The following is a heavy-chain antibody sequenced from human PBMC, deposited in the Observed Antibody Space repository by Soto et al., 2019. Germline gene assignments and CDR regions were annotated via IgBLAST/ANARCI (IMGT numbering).Heavy chain of an antibody. J-gene: IGHJ4*02. CDR2: ISYDGSNK. D-gene: IGHD3-9*01. CDR3: ANQGFDWLLDGPYDY. V-gene: IGHV3-30*18. Sequence: QVQLVESGGGVVQPGRSLRLSCAASGFTFRRYGMHWVRQAPGKGLEWVAVISYDGSNKYYADSVKGRFTICRDNSKNTLYVQVKSLRAEDTAVYYCANQGFDWLLDGPYDYWGKGTLVTVSS. CDR1: GFTFRRYG.